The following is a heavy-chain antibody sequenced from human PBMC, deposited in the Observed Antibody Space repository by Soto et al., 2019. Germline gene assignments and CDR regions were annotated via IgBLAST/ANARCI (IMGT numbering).Heavy chain of an antibody. CDR3: ARLWSSCIISSCYFYHYELDV. J-gene: IGHJ6*02. Sequence: GESLKISCKGSGYSFSSYWIGWVRQMPGKGLEKMGIIYPGDSDTRYSPTFRGQVTISADESIKTAYLQWSSLKASDTAMYYFARLWSSCIISSCYFYHYELDVRGPGSTVIVS. CDR1: GYSFSSYW. V-gene: IGHV5-51*01. CDR2: IYPGDSDT. D-gene: IGHD2-2*01.